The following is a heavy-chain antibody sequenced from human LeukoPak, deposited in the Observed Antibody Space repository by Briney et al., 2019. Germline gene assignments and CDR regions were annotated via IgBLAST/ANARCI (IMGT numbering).Heavy chain of an antibody. CDR3: ARSVCSGGSCYLFDY. J-gene: IGHJ4*02. Sequence: SETLSLTCAVYGGSFSGYYWSWIRQPPGKGLGWIGEINHSGSTNYNPSLKSRVTISVDTSKNQFSLKLSSVTAADTAVYYCARSVCSGGSCYLFDYWGQGTLVTVSS. V-gene: IGHV4-34*01. CDR2: INHSGST. D-gene: IGHD2-15*01. CDR1: GGSFSGYY.